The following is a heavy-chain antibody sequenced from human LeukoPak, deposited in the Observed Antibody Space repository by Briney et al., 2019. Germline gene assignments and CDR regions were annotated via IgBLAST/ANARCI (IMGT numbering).Heavy chain of an antibody. Sequence: PGGSLRLSCAASGFTFSDYYMSWIRQAPGKGLERLSYITGSGSTIYYADSVKGRFTISRDNAKNSLYLQMNSLRVEDTAVYYCARHYYHGSGHGGYWGQGTLVTVSS. CDR1: GFTFSDYY. CDR2: ITGSGSTI. D-gene: IGHD3-22*01. CDR3: ARHYYHGSGHGGY. V-gene: IGHV3-11*01. J-gene: IGHJ4*02.